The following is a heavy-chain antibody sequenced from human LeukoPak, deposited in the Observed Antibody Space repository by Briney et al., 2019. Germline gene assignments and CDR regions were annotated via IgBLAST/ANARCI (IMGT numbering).Heavy chain of an antibody. CDR1: GGSISSSSYY. J-gene: IGHJ5*02. CDR2: IYYSGST. CDR3: ARSRQASGLFSS. Sequence: PSETLSLTCTVSGGSISSSSYYWGWIRQPPGKGLEWIGSIYYSGSTYYNPSLKSRFTISVDRPKNQFFLNVTSLTAADTAVYYCARSRQASGLFSSWGQGTLVVVSS. V-gene: IGHV4-39*07. D-gene: IGHD3-10*01.